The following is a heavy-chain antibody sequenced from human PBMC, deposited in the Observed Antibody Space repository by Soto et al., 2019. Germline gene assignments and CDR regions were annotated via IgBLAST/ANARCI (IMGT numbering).Heavy chain of an antibody. V-gene: IGHV3-33*01. CDR1: GFTFISYC. J-gene: IGHJ3*02. Sequence: WGSLRLSCAASGFTFISYCIHWFRHSPCTWREWVGVIWYDGSNKYYADSVKGRFTISRDNSKNTLYLQMNSLRAEDTAVYYCATPSYGSGSYRNRDAFDIWGQGTMVTVSS. D-gene: IGHD3-10*01. CDR2: IWYDGSNK. CDR3: ATPSYGSGSYRNRDAFDI.